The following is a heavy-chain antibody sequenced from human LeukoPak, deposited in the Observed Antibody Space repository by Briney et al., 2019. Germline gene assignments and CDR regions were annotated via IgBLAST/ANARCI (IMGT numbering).Heavy chain of an antibody. V-gene: IGHV3-21*01. J-gene: IGHJ4*02. CDR2: ITPSSTHI. Sequence: GGSLRLSCAASGFSFSRYSMNWVRQAPGKGLEWVSSITPSSTHIQYAESLKGRFTISRDDAKNSLYLQMNSLRAEDTAVYYCASFTNPTVAGNRAPPRFDYWGQGTLVTVSS. CDR1: GFSFSRYS. D-gene: IGHD6-19*01. CDR3: ASFTNPTVAGNRAPPRFDY.